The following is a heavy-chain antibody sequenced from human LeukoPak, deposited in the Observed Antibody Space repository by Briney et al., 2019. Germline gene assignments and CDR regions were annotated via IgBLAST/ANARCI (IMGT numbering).Heavy chain of an antibody. CDR3: AREGYSNGWYRY. Sequence: SETLSLTCTVSGGSISSYYWSWIRQPPGKGLEWIGYIYYSGSTNYNPSLKSRVTISVDTSKNQFSLKLSSVTAADTAVYYCAREGYSNGWYRYWGQGTLVTVSS. D-gene: IGHD6-19*01. V-gene: IGHV4-59*01. CDR2: IYYSGST. CDR1: GGSISSYY. J-gene: IGHJ4*02.